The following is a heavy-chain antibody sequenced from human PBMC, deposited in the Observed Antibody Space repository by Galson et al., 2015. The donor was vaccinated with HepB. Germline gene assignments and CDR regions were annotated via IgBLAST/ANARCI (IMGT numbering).Heavy chain of an antibody. V-gene: IGHV3-7*03. CDR2: IKQDGSEK. J-gene: IGHJ4*02. CDR1: GFTFSSYW. Sequence: SLRLSCAASGFTFSSYWMSWVRQAPGKGLEWVANIKQDGSEKYYVDSVKGRFTISRDNAKNSLYLQMNSLRAEDTAVYYCARDGELGVVVTASFDYWGQGTLVTVSS. CDR3: ARDGELGVVVTASFDY. D-gene: IGHD2-21*02.